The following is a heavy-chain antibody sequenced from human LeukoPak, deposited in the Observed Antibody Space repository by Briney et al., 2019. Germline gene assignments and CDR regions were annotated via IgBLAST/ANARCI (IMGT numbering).Heavy chain of an antibody. CDR3: ARRHRAYYFDY. J-gene: IGHJ4*02. Sequence: TSETLSLTCTVSGGSISSYYWSWIRQPPGKGLVWIGYIYYSGSTNYNPSLKSRVTISVDTSKNQFSLKLSSVTAADTAVYYCARRHRAYYFDYWGQGTLVTVSS. D-gene: IGHD3-10*01. CDR2: IYYSGST. V-gene: IGHV4-59*01. CDR1: GGSISSYY.